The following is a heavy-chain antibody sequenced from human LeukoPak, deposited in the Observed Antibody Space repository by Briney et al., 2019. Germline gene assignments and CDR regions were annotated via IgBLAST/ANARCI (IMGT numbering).Heavy chain of an antibody. J-gene: IGHJ6*02. CDR2: ISYDGSNK. D-gene: IGHD3-9*01. Sequence: GGSLRLSCAASGFTFSSYGMHWVRQAPGKGLEGVAVISYDGSNKYYADSVKGIFTISRDNYKNTLYLQMNSLRAEDTAVYYCATYDILTGILLDVWGQGTTVTVSS. CDR1: GFTFSSYG. CDR3: ATYDILTGILLDV. V-gene: IGHV3-30*03.